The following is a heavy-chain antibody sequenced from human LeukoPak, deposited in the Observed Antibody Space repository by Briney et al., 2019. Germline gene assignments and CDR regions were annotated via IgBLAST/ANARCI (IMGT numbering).Heavy chain of an antibody. CDR3: ARPYYYDSRIDP. CDR1: GGSISSGDYY. J-gene: IGHJ5*02. D-gene: IGHD3-22*01. CDR2: FYYSGST. Sequence: SETLSLTCTVSGGSISSGDYYWSWVRQPPGKGLEWIGYFYYSGSTYYNPSLRSRVTTSVDTSKNQFSLKLSSVTAADTAVYYCARPYYYDSRIDPWGQGTLVTVSS. V-gene: IGHV4-30-4*01.